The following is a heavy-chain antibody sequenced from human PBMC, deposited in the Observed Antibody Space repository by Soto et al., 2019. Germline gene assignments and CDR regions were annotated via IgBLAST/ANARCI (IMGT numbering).Heavy chain of an antibody. D-gene: IGHD5-12*01. Sequence: GASVKVSCKASGYTFASHGITWVRQAPGQGLEWMGWSSADNGDTKYAQKVQGRVTMTTETSTCTAYMELRSLRFDDTAIYYCARPRKWLRSGGMDVWGQGTTVTVSS. CDR3: ARPRKWLRSGGMDV. CDR1: GYTFASHG. CDR2: SSADNGDT. V-gene: IGHV1-18*01. J-gene: IGHJ6*02.